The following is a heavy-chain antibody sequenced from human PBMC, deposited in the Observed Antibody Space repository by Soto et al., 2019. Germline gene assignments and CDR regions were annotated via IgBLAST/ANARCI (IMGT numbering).Heavy chain of an antibody. CDR2: ISYDGSNK. Sequence: QVQLVESGGGLVQPGRSLRLSCAASGFTFSSYGMHWVRQAPGKGLEWVAVISYDGSNKYYADSVKGRFTISRDNSKNTLYLQMNSLRAEDTAVYYCAKERSGFGELLDWGQGTLVTVSS. J-gene: IGHJ4*02. CDR1: GFTFSSYG. CDR3: AKERSGFGELLD. V-gene: IGHV3-30*18. D-gene: IGHD3-10*01.